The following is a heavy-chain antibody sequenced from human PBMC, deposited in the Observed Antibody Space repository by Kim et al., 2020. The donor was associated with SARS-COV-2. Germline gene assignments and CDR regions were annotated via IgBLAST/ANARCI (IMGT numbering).Heavy chain of an antibody. Sequence: GGSLRLSCAASGFTFDDYAMHWVRQAPGKGLEWVSGISWNSGSIGYADSVKGRFTISRDNAKNSLYLQMNSLRAEDTALYYCAKAQRERYCSSTSCYLGNWFDPWGQGTLVTVSS. J-gene: IGHJ5*02. D-gene: IGHD2-2*01. CDR2: ISWNSGSI. CDR1: GFTFDDYA. CDR3: AKAQRERYCSSTSCYLGNWFDP. V-gene: IGHV3-9*01.